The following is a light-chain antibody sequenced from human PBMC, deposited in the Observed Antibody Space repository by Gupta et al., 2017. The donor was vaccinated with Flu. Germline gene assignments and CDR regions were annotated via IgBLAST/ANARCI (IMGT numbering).Light chain of an antibody. CDR2: VGS. J-gene: IGKJ4*01. Sequence: DIVLTQSPLSLPVSPGEPASISCRSSQSLLHSNGYNYLEWYLQKTGQSPQLLIYVGSNRACGVPNRCSGSGAGTDSTMKSSRVAAEDVAVYYRMQALQTSTFGGGTKVEIK. V-gene: IGKV2-28*01. CDR3: MQALQTST. CDR1: QSLLHSNGYNY.